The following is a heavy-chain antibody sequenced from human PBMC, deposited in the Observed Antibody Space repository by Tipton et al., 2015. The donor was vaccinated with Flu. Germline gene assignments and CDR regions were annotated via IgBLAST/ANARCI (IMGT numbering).Heavy chain of an antibody. D-gene: IGHD3/OR15-3a*01. CDR2: IYSGGST. V-gene: IGHV3-53*01. Sequence: AVSGFSVSRNYMSWVRQAPGKGLEWVSVIYSGGSTDYADSVKGRFTISRDNSKNTLYLQMNSLRAEDTAVYYCATDWVGLPLGYWGQGALVTVSS. CDR3: ATDWVGLPLGY. CDR1: GFSVSRNY. J-gene: IGHJ4*02.